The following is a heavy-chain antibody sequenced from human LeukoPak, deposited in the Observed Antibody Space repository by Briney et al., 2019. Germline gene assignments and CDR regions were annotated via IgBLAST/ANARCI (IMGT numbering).Heavy chain of an antibody. CDR2: IYTTGNT. CDR1: GGSISSSSYY. J-gene: IGHJ5*02. Sequence: KPSETLSLTCTVSGGSISSSSYYWSWIRQPAGKGLEWIGRIYTTGNTNYNPSLKSRVTMSIDTSKKQFSLKLSSVTAADTAVYYCARGKYYYDSNSSYRYFDPWGQGTLVTVSS. D-gene: IGHD3-22*01. V-gene: IGHV4-61*02. CDR3: ARGKYYYDSNSSYRYFDP.